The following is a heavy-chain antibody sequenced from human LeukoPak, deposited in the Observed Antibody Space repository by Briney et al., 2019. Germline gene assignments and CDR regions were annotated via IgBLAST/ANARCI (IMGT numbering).Heavy chain of an antibody. CDR1: GGSISSGSYY. D-gene: IGHD5-12*01. CDR2: IYTSGST. J-gene: IGHJ4*02. CDR3: ARGTVATITLDY. Sequence: SETLSLTCTVSGGSISSGSYYWSWIRQPAGKGLEWIGRIYTSGSTNYNPSLKSRVTISVDTSKNQFSLKLSSVTAADTSVYYCARGTVATITLDYWGQGTLVTVSS. V-gene: IGHV4-61*02.